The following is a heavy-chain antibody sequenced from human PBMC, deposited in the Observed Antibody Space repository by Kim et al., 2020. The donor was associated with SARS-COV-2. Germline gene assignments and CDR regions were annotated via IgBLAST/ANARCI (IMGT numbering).Heavy chain of an antibody. CDR3: AGIPDGDPGAFDI. CDR1: GGSISSYY. CDR2: IYYSGST. J-gene: IGHJ3*02. D-gene: IGHD4-17*01. Sequence: SETLSLTCTVSGGSISSYYWSWIRQPPGKGLEWIGYIYYSGSTNYNPSLKSRVTISVDTSKNQFSLKLSSVTAADTAVYYCAGIPDGDPGAFDIWGQGTMVTVSS. V-gene: IGHV4-59*13.